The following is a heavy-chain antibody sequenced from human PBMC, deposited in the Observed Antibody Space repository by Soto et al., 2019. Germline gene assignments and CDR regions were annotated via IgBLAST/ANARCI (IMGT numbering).Heavy chain of an antibody. Sequence: SETLSLTCTVSGDSMSSYYWSWIRQPPGKGLEWIGYIYYSGSTTYNPSLRSRVTMSVDTSKNQFSLRLSSVTAADTAVYYCATAKSNYQTFDHWGQGSPVPVSS. J-gene: IGHJ4*02. CDR1: GDSMSSYY. D-gene: IGHD4-4*01. CDR2: IYYSGST. CDR3: ATAKSNYQTFDH. V-gene: IGHV4-59*01.